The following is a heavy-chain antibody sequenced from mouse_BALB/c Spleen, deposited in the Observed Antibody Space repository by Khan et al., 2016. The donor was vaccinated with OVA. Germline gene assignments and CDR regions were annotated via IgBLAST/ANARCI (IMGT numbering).Heavy chain of an antibody. D-gene: IGHD1-1*02. CDR3: ERLAYYYNSEGFAY. J-gene: IGHJ3*01. V-gene: IGHV5-6*01. Sequence: EVQLVESGGDLVKTGGSLKLSCAASGFTFSTYGMSWVRQTPDKRLEWVATINTGGHYTYYIDSVKGRFTISRDTATNILYLQMTSLKSEDTAMYYCERLAYYYNSEGFAYWGQGTLVTGSA. CDR1: GFTFSTYG. CDR2: INTGGHYT.